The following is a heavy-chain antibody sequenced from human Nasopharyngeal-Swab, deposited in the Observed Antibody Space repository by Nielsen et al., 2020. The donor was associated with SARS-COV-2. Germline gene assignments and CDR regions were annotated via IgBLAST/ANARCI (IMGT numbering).Heavy chain of an antibody. V-gene: IGHV1-8*01. Sequence: ASVKVSCKASGYTFTSYDINWVRQATGQGLEWMGWMNPNGGNTGYAQKFQGRVTMTRNTSISTAYMELSSLRSEDTAVYYCARAGAAAPGVYYGMDVWGQGTTVTVSS. CDR3: ARAGAAAPGVYYGMDV. J-gene: IGHJ6*02. D-gene: IGHD6-13*01. CDR2: MNPNGGNT. CDR1: GYTFTSYD.